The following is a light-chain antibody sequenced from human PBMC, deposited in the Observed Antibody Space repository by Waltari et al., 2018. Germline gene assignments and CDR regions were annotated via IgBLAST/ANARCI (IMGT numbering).Light chain of an antibody. CDR1: QMVSYSSNNNNY. CDR2: WAS. CDR3: QQYYAVPPT. V-gene: IGKV4-1*01. Sequence: DILMTQYPDSLAASLGERTSITCMSDQMVSYSSNNNNYLAWYRQKPGQPSQLLISWASTREFGVPDRFSGSGSGTDFTLTISSLQAEDAAVYYCQQYYAVPPTFGPGTKVEIK. J-gene: IGKJ1*01.